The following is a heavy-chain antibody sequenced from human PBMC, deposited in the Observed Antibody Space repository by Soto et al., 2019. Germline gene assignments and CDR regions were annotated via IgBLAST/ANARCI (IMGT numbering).Heavy chain of an antibody. Sequence: SEPLSLTWTVSGAFISSGDYYWSWIRQPPGKGLEWIGYIYYTGSTYYNPSLKSRLSISVDTSKNQFSLKLSSVTAADTAVQYGATARTTSEDDVWGQGRTVTVAS. CDR2: IYYTGST. J-gene: IGHJ6*02. D-gene: IGHD1-1*01. CDR3: ATARTTSEDDV. CDR1: GAFISSGDYY. V-gene: IGHV4-30-4*01.